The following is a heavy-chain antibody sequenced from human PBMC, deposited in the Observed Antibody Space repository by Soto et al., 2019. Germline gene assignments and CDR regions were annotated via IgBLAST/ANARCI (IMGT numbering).Heavy chain of an antibody. CDR2: IYYGGTT. Sequence: SETLSLTCNVSGGSFGPNYWSWIRQPPGKGLEWVGYIYYGGTTSYNPSLKSRVTISLETSKNQFSLKLSSVTAADTAVYYCARGWDSSGYSDDAFDIWGQGTMVTVSS. CDR3: ARGWDSSGYSDDAFDI. D-gene: IGHD3-22*01. V-gene: IGHV4-59*12. J-gene: IGHJ3*02. CDR1: GGSFGPNY.